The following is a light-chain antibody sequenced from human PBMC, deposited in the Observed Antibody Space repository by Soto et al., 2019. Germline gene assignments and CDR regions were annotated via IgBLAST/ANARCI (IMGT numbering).Light chain of an antibody. CDR3: QQYNNWPPIT. J-gene: IGKJ5*01. CDR2: GAS. CDR1: QIVGSR. Sequence: EVVMTQSPATLSVSPGDRATLSCRASQIVGSRLAWYQQKPGQAPRLLIYGASTRATGIPARFSGSGSGTEFTLTISSLQSEDFAVYYCQQYNNWPPITFGQGTRLEIK. V-gene: IGKV3-15*01.